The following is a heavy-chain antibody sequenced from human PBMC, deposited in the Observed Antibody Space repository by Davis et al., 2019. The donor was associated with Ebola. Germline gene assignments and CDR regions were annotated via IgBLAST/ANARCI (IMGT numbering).Heavy chain of an antibody. CDR3: AKDLRDTVVVLPVSFH. J-gene: IGHJ4*02. CDR2: ISGIGRGT. CDR1: GSRFSRYA. D-gene: IGHD2-15*01. Sequence: PGGSLTLSCAASGSRFSRYAMSWVRHAPGKGLEWVAGISGIGRGTYYADSVKGRCTVSRDNSKNTLHLQMNSLRDDDTAVYYCAKDLRDTVVVLPVSFHWGRGTLVTVSS. V-gene: IGHV3-23*01.